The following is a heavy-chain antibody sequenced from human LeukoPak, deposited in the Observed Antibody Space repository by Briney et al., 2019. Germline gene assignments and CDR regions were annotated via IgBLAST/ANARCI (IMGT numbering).Heavy chain of an antibody. CDR3: ARETYYDFWSGYYLVFDY. CDR1: GYTFTSYD. CDR2: MNPNSGNT. Sequence: ASVKVSCKASGYTFTSYDINWVRQATGQGLEWMGWMNPNSGNTGYAQKFQGRVTMTRNTSISTAYMELSSLRSEDTAVYYCARETYYDFWSGYYLVFDYWGQGTLVTVSS. V-gene: IGHV1-8*01. J-gene: IGHJ4*02. D-gene: IGHD3-3*01.